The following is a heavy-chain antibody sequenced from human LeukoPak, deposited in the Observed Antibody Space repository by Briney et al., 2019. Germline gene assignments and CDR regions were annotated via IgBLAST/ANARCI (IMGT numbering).Heavy chain of an antibody. CDR1: GFTFSSYS. Sequence: GGSLRLSCAASGFTFSSYSMNWVRQAPGKGLEWVSSINTRGSGEYYEDSVKGRFTISRDNARNSLYLQMNSLRDEDTAVYYCARDGIDILTGYYPLDYWGQGTLVTVSS. CDR3: ARDGIDILTGYYPLDY. J-gene: IGHJ4*02. V-gene: IGHV3-21*01. CDR2: INTRGSGE. D-gene: IGHD3-9*01.